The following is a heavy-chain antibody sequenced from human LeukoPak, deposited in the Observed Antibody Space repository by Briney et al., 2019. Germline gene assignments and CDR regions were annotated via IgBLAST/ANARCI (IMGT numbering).Heavy chain of an antibody. CDR1: GYRFTSYW. D-gene: IGHD4-17*01. V-gene: IGHV5-51*01. J-gene: IGHJ4*02. CDR3: ARHRAEEAVTTCCYFDY. CDR2: IYPGDSDT. Sequence: GESLKISCKGSGYRFTSYWIGWVRQMPGKGLEWMGIIYPGDSDTRYSPSFQGQVTISADKSISTAYLQWSSLKASDTAMYYCARHRAEEAVTTCCYFDYWGQGTLVTVSS.